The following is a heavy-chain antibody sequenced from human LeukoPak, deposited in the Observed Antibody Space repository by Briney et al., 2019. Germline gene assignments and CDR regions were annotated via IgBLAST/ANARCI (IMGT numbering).Heavy chain of an antibody. CDR1: GYTLTGYY. V-gene: IGHV1-2*02. CDR3: ARDKLGLGELSLYDQ. Sequence: ASVKVSCKASGYTLTGYYMHWVRQAPGLGLEWMGWMNPNSGGPKYAQKFQGRVTMTRDTSISTAYMELSRLRSDDTAMYYCARDKLGLGELSLYDQWGQGTLVTVFS. D-gene: IGHD3-16*02. J-gene: IGHJ5*02. CDR2: MNPNSGGP.